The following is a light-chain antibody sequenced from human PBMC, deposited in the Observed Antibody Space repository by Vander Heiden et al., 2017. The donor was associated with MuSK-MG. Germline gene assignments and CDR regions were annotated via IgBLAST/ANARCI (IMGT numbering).Light chain of an antibody. J-gene: IGKJ5*01. CDR1: QSVSSY. CDR3: QQRSNWPPIT. CDR2: DAS. V-gene: IGKV3-11*01. Sequence: DIVLTQSPATLSLSPGERATLSCRASQSVSSYLAWYQQKPGQAPRLLIYDASNRATGIPARFSGSGSGTDFTLTSSSLEPEDFAVYYWQQRSNWPPITFGQGTRLEIK.